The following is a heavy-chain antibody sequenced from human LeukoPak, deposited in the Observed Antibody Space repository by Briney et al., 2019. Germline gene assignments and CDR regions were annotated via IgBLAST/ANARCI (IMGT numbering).Heavy chain of an antibody. D-gene: IGHD6-19*01. CDR3: ARVWPGIAVAGTDY. Sequence: ASETLSLTCTVSGGSISSSSYYWGWIRQPPGKGLEWIGSIYYSGSTYYNPSLKSRVTISVDTSKNQFSLKLSSVTAADTAVYYCARVWPGIAVAGTDYWGQGTLVTVSS. V-gene: IGHV4-39*07. CDR2: IYYSGST. J-gene: IGHJ4*02. CDR1: GGSISSSSYY.